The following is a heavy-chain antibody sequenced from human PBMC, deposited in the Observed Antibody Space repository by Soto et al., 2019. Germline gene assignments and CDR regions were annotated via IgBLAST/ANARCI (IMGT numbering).Heavy chain of an antibody. CDR1: GFTFSSYG. Sequence: QVQLVESGGGVVQPGRSLRLSCAASGFTFSSYGMHWVRQAPGKGLEWVAVIWNDGSNKYYADSVKGRFTISRDNSKNSLYLQMNSLRAEDTAVYYCARDIGGITMVRRAFDICGQGTMVTVSS. V-gene: IGHV3-33*01. CDR3: ARDIGGITMVRRAFDI. D-gene: IGHD3-10*01. J-gene: IGHJ3*02. CDR2: IWNDGSNK.